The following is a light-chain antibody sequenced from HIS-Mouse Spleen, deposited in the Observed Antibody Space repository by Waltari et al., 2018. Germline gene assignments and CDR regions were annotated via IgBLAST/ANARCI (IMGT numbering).Light chain of an antibody. CDR2: AAS. CDR1: QGISSY. V-gene: IGKV1-8*01. J-gene: IGKJ1*01. Sequence: AIRMTQSPSSFSASTGDRVTITCRASQGISSYLAWYPQKPGKAPKLLIDAASTLQSGVPSRVSGSGSGTDFTLTISCLQSEDFATYYCQQYYSYPWTFGQGTKVEIK. CDR3: QQYYSYPWT.